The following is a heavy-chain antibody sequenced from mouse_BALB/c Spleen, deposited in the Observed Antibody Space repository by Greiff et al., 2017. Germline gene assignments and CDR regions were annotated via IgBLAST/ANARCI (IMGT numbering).Heavy chain of an antibody. J-gene: IGHJ3*01. CDR3: ARREGNYGWFAY. Sequence: VQLQQSGAELVKPGASVKLSCTASGFNIKDTYMHWVKQRPEQGLEWIGWIDPANGNTKYDPKFQGKATITADTSSNTAYLQLSSLTSEDTAVYYCARREGNYGWFAYWGQGTLVTVSA. CDR2: IDPANGNT. D-gene: IGHD2-1*01. V-gene: IGHV14-3*02. CDR1: GFNIKDTY.